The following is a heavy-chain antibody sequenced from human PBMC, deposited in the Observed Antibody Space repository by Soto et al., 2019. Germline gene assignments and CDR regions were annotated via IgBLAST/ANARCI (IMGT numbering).Heavy chain of an antibody. CDR3: ASGIQLWLRRINNGYSG. Sequence: QVQLVQSGAEVKKPESSVKVSCKAPGGTFSTYAISWVRQAPGQGLEWIGGIIPMFGTANYAQRFQDRVTITADESTNTVDMELSSLRSEDTAVYFCASGIQLWLRRINNGYSGWGQGTLVTVSS. CDR2: IIPMFGTA. J-gene: IGHJ4*02. CDR1: GGTFSTYA. D-gene: IGHD5-18*01. V-gene: IGHV1-69*12.